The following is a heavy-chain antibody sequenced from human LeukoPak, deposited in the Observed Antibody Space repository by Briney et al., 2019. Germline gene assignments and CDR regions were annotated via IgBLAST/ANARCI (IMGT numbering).Heavy chain of an antibody. Sequence: PGGSLRLSCAASGFTFSTSGMHWVRQAPGKGLEWVAFIRYDGSNKYYGDSVKGRFTISRDNSKNTLYVQMNSLRAEDRAVYYCAKGIVIVSATGVDYWGQGTLVTVSS. CDR3: AKGIVIVSATGVDY. V-gene: IGHV3-30*02. D-gene: IGHD2/OR15-2a*01. CDR2: IRYDGSNK. J-gene: IGHJ4*02. CDR1: GFTFSTSG.